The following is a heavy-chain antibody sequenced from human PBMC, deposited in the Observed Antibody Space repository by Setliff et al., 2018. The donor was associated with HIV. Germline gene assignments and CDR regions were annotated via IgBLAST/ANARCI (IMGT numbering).Heavy chain of an antibody. CDR3: ATTRPRKGGATFDI. Sequence: GASVKVSCKASGGTFSSYAISWVRQAPGQGLEWMGGIIPILGIANYAQKFQGRVTITADESTSTAYMELSSLRSEDTAVYYCATTRPRKGGATFDIWGQGTMVTVSS. V-gene: IGHV1-69*10. J-gene: IGHJ3*02. CDR1: GGTFSSYA. D-gene: IGHD1-1*01. CDR2: IIPILGIA.